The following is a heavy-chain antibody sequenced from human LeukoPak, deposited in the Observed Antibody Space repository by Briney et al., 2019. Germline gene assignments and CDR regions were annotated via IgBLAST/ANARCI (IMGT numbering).Heavy chain of an antibody. D-gene: IGHD3-22*01. Sequence: SETLSLTCSVSGGAISSYYWSWIRQPPGKGLEWIGYIYYSGSTNYNPSLKSRVTISVDTSKNQFSLKLSSVTAADTAVYYCARDQPDSSGYYVYAFDIWGQGTMVTVSS. CDR3: ARDQPDSSGYYVYAFDI. CDR2: IYYSGST. J-gene: IGHJ3*02. CDR1: GGAISSYY. V-gene: IGHV4-59*01.